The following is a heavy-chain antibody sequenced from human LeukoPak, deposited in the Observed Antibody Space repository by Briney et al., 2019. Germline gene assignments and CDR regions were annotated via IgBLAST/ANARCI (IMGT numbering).Heavy chain of an antibody. CDR2: IYYSGST. V-gene: IGHV4-39*01. CDR3: ARHTVYYDFWSGPSDAFDI. Sequence: SETLSLTCTVSGGSISSSSYYWGWIRQPPGKGLEWIGGIYYSGSTYYNPSLKSRVTISVDTSKNQFSLKLSSVTAADTAVYYCARHTVYYDFWSGPSDAFDIWGQGTMVTVSS. J-gene: IGHJ3*02. CDR1: GGSISSSSYY. D-gene: IGHD3-3*01.